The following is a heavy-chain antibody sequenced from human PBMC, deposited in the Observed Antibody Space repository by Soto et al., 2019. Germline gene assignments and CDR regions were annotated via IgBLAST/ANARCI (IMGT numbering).Heavy chain of an antibody. Sequence: ASVKVSCKASGGTFSSYAISWVRQAPGQGLEWMGGIIPIFGTANYAQKFQGRVTITADESTSTAYMELSSLRSEDTAVYYCARARGLTDIVVVPAAILWFDPWGQGTQVTVSS. CDR1: GGTFSSYA. CDR3: ARARGLTDIVVVPAAILWFDP. D-gene: IGHD2-2*01. J-gene: IGHJ5*02. CDR2: IIPIFGTA. V-gene: IGHV1-69*13.